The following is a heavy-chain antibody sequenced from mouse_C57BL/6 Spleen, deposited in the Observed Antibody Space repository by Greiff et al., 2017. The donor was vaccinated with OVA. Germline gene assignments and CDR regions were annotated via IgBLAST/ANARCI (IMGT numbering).Heavy chain of an antibody. J-gene: IGHJ1*03. CDR2: INPSSGYT. CDR1: GYTFTSYW. CDR3: AREERLPFDV. Sequence: VQRVESGAELAKPGASVKLSCKASGYTFTSYWMHWVKQRPGQGLEWIGYINPSSGYTKYNQKFKDKATLTADKSSSTAYMQLSSLTYEDSAVYYCAREERLPFDVWGTGTTVTVSS. V-gene: IGHV1-7*01. D-gene: IGHD5-5*01.